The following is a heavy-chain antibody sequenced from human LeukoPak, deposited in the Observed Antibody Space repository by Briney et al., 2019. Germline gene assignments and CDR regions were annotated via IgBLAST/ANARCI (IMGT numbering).Heavy chain of an antibody. Sequence: GGSLRLSCAASGFSFSGSAMHWVRQASGKGLEWVGRIRSRANSYATAYAASVKGRFTMSRDDSKNTAYLQVNSLKTEDTAVYYCTSVYGDYEVYRWFDPWGQGTLVTVSS. J-gene: IGHJ5*02. CDR3: TSVYGDYEVYRWFDP. CDR2: IRSRANSYAT. D-gene: IGHD4-17*01. V-gene: IGHV3-73*01. CDR1: GFSFSGSA.